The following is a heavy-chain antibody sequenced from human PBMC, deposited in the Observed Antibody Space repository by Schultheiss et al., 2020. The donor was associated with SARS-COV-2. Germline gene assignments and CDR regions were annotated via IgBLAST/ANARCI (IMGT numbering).Heavy chain of an antibody. CDR2: IKYDGSSK. CDR1: GFTFSSYG. Sequence: SCAASGFTFSSYGMHWVRQAPGKGLEWMAVIKYDGSSKYYAVSVKGRLTVSRDNSKNMLFLQMDSLRADDTAVYYCARDVDSSAWNGMDVWGQGTTVTVSS. J-gene: IGHJ6*02. CDR3: ARDVDSSAWNGMDV. V-gene: IGHV3-30*03. D-gene: IGHD6-19*01.